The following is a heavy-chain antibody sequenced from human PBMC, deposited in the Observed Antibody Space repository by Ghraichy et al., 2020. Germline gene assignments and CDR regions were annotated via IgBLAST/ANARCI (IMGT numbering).Heavy chain of an antibody. V-gene: IGHV1-69*04. CDR3: AREHLTVDRLNWFDP. D-gene: IGHD4-17*01. CDR2: IIPILGIA. Sequence: SVKVSCKASGGTFSSYAISWVRQAPRQGLEWMGRIIPILGIANYAQKFQGRVTITADKSTSTAYMELSSLRSEDTAVYYCAREHLTVDRLNWFDPWGQGTLVTVSS. J-gene: IGHJ5*02. CDR1: GGTFSSYA.